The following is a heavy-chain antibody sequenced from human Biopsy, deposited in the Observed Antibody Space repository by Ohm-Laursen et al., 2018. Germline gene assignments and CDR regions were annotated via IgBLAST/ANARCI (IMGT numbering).Heavy chain of an antibody. Sequence: ASVTVSCNASSYTFTDYNIHWMRQAPGQGLEWLGYINCKTGATNYAQKFQGTVTMTRDTSISTAYLALGSLRSADTAIYYCARDPLNGHKHFGYWGQGSLVTVSS. V-gene: IGHV1-2*02. CDR3: ARDPLNGHKHFGY. CDR2: INCKTGAT. CDR1: SYTFTDYN. J-gene: IGHJ4*02. D-gene: IGHD2-8*01.